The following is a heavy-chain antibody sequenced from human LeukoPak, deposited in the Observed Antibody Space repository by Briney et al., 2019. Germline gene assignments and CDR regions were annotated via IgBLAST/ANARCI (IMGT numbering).Heavy chain of an antibody. CDR2: ISGSGDST. CDR3: AKLDGSSWLYYFDY. D-gene: IGHD6-13*01. J-gene: IGHJ4*02. CDR1: GFTFSSYA. Sequence: PGGSLRLSCAASGFTFSSYAMSWVRQAPGKGLEWVSIISGSGDSTYYSDSVKGRFTISRDNSKNTLYLQMNSLRAEDTAVYCCAKLDGSSWLYYFDYWGQGTLVTVSS. V-gene: IGHV3-23*01.